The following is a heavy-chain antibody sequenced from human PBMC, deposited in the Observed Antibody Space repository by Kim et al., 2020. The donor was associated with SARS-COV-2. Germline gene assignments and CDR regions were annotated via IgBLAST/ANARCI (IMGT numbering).Heavy chain of an antibody. J-gene: IGHJ5*02. Sequence: ALVKVSCKASGYTFTTYDVNWVRQAPGQGLEWMGWVSPNNGNTGYAQQFHGRVIMTRDTSTSTAYMELNNLKSEDTAVYYCARGLGEGATNWFDPWGPGTLVTVSS. V-gene: IGHV1-8*01. CDR3: ARGLGEGATNWFDP. D-gene: IGHD1-26*01. CDR2: VSPNNGNT. CDR1: GYTFTTYD.